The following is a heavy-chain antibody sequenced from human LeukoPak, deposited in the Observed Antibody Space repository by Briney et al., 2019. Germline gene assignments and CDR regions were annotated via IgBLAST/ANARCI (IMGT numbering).Heavy chain of an antibody. J-gene: IGHJ3*02. CDR3: AREKTAYYYDSSGYSEGAFDI. D-gene: IGHD3-22*01. Sequence: SQTLSLTCTVSGGSISSGGYYWSWIRQHPEKGLEWIGYFYYSGSTYYNPSLKSRVTISVDTSKNQFSLKLSSVTAADTAVYYCAREKTAYYYDSSGYSEGAFDIWGQGTMVTVYS. CDR2: FYYSGST. CDR1: GGSISSGGYY. V-gene: IGHV4-31*03.